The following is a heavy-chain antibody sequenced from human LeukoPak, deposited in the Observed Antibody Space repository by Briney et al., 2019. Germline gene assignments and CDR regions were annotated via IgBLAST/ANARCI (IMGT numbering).Heavy chain of an antibody. Sequence: GGSLRLSCAASGFTFSSYAMHWVRQAPGKGLEWVSGVSWNSDTMDYADSVKGRFTISRDNAKNSLYLQMNSLRPEDTALYYCAKDMGGQNTGFNYWGQGTLVTVSS. J-gene: IGHJ4*02. D-gene: IGHD2-15*01. CDR3: AKDMGGQNTGFNY. CDR2: VSWNSDTM. CDR1: GFTFSSYA. V-gene: IGHV3-9*01.